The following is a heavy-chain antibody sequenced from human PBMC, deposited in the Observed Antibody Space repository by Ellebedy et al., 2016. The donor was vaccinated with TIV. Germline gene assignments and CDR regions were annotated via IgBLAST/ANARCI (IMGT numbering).Heavy chain of an antibody. CDR1: GGSISSYY. V-gene: IGHV4-59*01. D-gene: IGHD3-16*01. CDR2: IYYSGST. CDR3: ARVPNYDYVLFDY. Sequence: MPSETLSLTCTVSGGSISSYYWSRIRQPPGKGLEWIGYIYYSGSTNYNPSLKSRVTISVDTSKNQFSLKLSSVTAADTAVYYCARVPNYDYVLFDYWGQGTLVTVSS. J-gene: IGHJ4*02.